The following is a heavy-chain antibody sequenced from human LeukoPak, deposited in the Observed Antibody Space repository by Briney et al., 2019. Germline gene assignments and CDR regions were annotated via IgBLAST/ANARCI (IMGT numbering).Heavy chain of an antibody. D-gene: IGHD6-6*01. CDR1: GFTFSSYA. Sequence: GGSRRLSCAASGFTFSSYAMHWVRQAPGKGLEWVAVISYDGSNKYYADSVKGRFTISRDNSKNTLYLQMNSLRAEDTAVYYCASGRQLVPYYYYMDVWGKGTTVTVSS. CDR2: ISYDGSNK. J-gene: IGHJ6*03. V-gene: IGHV3-30*04. CDR3: ASGRQLVPYYYYMDV.